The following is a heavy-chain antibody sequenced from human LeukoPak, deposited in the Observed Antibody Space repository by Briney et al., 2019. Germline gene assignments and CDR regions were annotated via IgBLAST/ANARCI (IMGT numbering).Heavy chain of an antibody. J-gene: IGHJ4*02. D-gene: IGHD3-22*01. CDR2: VDPEGGET. V-gene: IGHV1-69-2*01. CDR3: STLVTMSL. Sequence: ASVKVSCKVSGYTFTDYYMHWVPQAPGKGLEWMGLVDPEGGETIYAEKFQGRVTITADTSTDTAYMELSSLRSEDTAVYYCSTLVTMSLWGQGTLVTVSS. CDR1: GYTFTDYY.